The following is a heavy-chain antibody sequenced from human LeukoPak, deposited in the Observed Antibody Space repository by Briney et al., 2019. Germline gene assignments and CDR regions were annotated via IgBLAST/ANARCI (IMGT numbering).Heavy chain of an antibody. V-gene: IGHV4-39*01. CDR2: IYYSGST. CDR3: ARLEQLGDFDY. J-gene: IGHJ4*02. Sequence: SETLSLTCTVSGGSISSSSYYWGWIRQPPGKGLEWIGSIYYSGSTYYNPSLKSRVTISVDTSKNQFSLKLSSVTAADTAVYYCARLEQLGDFDYWGQGTLVTVSS. D-gene: IGHD6-6*01. CDR1: GGSISSSSYY.